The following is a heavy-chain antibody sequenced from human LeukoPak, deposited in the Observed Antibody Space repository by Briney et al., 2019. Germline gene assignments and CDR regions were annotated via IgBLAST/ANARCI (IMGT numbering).Heavy chain of an antibody. Sequence: PGGSLRLSCAASGFTFSSYWMSWVRQAPGKGLEWVANIKQDGSEKYYVDSVKGRFTISRDNAKNSLYLQMNSLRAEDTAVYYCARDPGDYASAFDIWGQGTMVTVSS. CDR1: GFTFSSYW. CDR2: IKQDGSEK. CDR3: ARDPGDYASAFDI. D-gene: IGHD4-17*01. J-gene: IGHJ3*02. V-gene: IGHV3-7*01.